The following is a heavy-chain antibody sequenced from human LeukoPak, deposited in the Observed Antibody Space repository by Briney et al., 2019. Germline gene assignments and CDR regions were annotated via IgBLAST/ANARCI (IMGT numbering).Heavy chain of an antibody. Sequence: KTSETLSLTCTVSGNSFGDYYWSWIRQPAGKGLEWIGRIYTSGSTTYNPSLKSRVTMSVDTSKSQFSLNLMSVTAADTAVYYCTRDTGTTGEVKLDPWGQGTLVTVSS. CDR2: IYTSGST. CDR1: GNSFGDYY. D-gene: IGHD4-17*01. J-gene: IGHJ5*02. V-gene: IGHV4-4*07. CDR3: TRDTGTTGEVKLDP.